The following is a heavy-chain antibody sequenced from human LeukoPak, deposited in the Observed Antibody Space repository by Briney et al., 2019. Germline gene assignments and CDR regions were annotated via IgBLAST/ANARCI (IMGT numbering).Heavy chain of an antibody. CDR3: ASYSYGNFDY. CDR1: GGSISSSSYY. V-gene: IGHV4-39*01. J-gene: IGHJ4*02. D-gene: IGHD5-18*01. CDR2: IYYSGST. Sequence: PSETLSLTCTVSGGSISSSSYYWGWIRQPPGKGLEWIGSIYYSGSTYYNPSLKSRVTISVDTSKNQFSLKLSSVTAADTAVYYCASYSYGNFDYWGQGTLVTVSS.